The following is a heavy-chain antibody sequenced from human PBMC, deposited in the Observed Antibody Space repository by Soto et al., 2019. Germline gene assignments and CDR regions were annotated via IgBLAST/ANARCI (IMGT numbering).Heavy chain of an antibody. Sequence: ASVKVSCKASGYTFTTYTFTNYYIHWVRRAPGQGLEWMGIINPSGGSTSYAQKLQGRVTMTTDTSTSTAYMELRSLRSDDTAVYYCARVGGDYEGDYWGQGTLVTVSS. D-gene: IGHD2-21*02. CDR2: INPSGGST. CDR3: ARVGGDYEGDY. V-gene: IGHV1-46*01. CDR1: GYTFTTYTFTNYY. J-gene: IGHJ4*02.